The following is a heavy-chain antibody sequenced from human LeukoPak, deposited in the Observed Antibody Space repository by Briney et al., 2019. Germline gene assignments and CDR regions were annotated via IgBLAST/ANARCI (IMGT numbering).Heavy chain of an antibody. Sequence: GGSLRLSCAASGFAVSTYSMNWVRQPPGKGLEWVSYISSSSSMIYYADSVKGRFTISRDNAKNSLYLQMNSLRAEDTAVYCCAREADYALDYWGQGTLVTVSS. D-gene: IGHD4-17*01. V-gene: IGHV3-48*01. CDR2: ISSSSSMI. J-gene: IGHJ4*02. CDR1: GFAVSTYS. CDR3: AREADYALDY.